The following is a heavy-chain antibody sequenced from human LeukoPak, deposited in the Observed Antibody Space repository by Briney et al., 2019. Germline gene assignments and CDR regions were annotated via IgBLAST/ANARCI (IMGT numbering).Heavy chain of an antibody. CDR3: AADNYDYVWGSYRPNWFDP. V-gene: IGHV3-21*01. CDR2: IISSSTFI. D-gene: IGHD3-16*02. J-gene: IGHJ5*02. CDR1: GFTFSPCT. Sequence: GGSLSLSCAASGFTFSPCTMNWVRQAPGKGLEWFTSIISSSTFIYYADSVKGRFTISRDNAKNSLYLQMNSLRAEDTAVYYCAADNYDYVWGSYRPNWFDPWGQGTLVTVSS.